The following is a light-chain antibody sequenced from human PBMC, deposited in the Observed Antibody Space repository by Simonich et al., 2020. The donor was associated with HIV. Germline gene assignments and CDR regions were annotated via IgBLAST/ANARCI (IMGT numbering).Light chain of an antibody. V-gene: IGKV1-39*01. J-gene: IGKJ1*01. CDR1: QSIRSD. CDR3: QQSYSTPTT. Sequence: DIQMTQSPSSLSASVGDRLTITCRASQSIRSDLNWYQQKPGKDPKLLIYASSSLQIGVLSRFSGSGSGTDFTLTISSLQPEDFATYYCQQSYSTPTTFGQGTKVEIK. CDR2: ASS.